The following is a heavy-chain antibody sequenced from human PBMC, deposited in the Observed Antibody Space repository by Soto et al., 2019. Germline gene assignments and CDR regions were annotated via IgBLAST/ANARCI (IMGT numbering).Heavy chain of an antibody. Sequence: EVQLVESGGGLVQPGGSLRLSCAASGFTFSSYWMSWVRQAPGKGLEWVANIKQDGSEKYYVDSVKGRFTISRDNAKNSLYLQMNSLRAEDTAVYYCARDLLEPIYLATITNYGMDVWGQGTTVTVSS. CDR1: GFTFSSYW. CDR2: IKQDGSEK. D-gene: IGHD5-12*01. CDR3: ARDLLEPIYLATITNYGMDV. V-gene: IGHV3-7*04. J-gene: IGHJ6*02.